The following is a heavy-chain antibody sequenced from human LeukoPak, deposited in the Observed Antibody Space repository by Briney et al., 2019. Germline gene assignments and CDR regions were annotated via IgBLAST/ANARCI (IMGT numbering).Heavy chain of an antibody. Sequence: GGSVKVSCKASGYTFTSYGISWVRQAAGQGLDWMGWISAYNGNTNYAQKLQGRVTMTTDTSTSTAYMELRSLRSDDTAVYYCARDAISVVVVAATPDYWGQGTLVTVCS. CDR3: ARDAISVVVVAATPDY. J-gene: IGHJ4*02. V-gene: IGHV1-18*01. CDR2: ISAYNGNT. CDR1: GYTFTSYG. D-gene: IGHD2-15*01.